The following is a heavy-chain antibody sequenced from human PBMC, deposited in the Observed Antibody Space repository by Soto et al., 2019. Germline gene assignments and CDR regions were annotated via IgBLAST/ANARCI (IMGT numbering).Heavy chain of an antibody. CDR1: GFTFSSYG. Sequence: QVKLVESGGGVVQPGRSLRLSCAASGFTFSSYGMHWVRQAPGKGLEWVAVISPDGSNKDYADSVKGRFTISRDNSKNTLYLQMNRLRVEDAAVYYCAKPRSGLQWPPFDPGGDGTLVTVSS. V-gene: IGHV3-30*18. CDR3: AKPRSGLQWPPFDP. CDR2: ISPDGSNK. D-gene: IGHD6-19*01. J-gene: IGHJ5*02.